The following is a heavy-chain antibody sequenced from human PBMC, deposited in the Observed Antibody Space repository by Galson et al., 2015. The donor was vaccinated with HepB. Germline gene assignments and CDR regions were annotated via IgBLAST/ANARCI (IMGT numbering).Heavy chain of an antibody. CDR1: GYTFTTNG. V-gene: IGHV1-18*04. CDR2: ISANSGNT. D-gene: IGHD4/OR15-4a*01. J-gene: IGHJ4*02. CDR3: ARDRDYRLDY. Sequence: CKASGYTFTTNGISWVRQAPGQGLEWVGWISANSGNTQYAQKLQGRVTLTRDTSTSTAYVELRDLRSDDTATYYCARDRDYRLDYWGQGTLVTVSS.